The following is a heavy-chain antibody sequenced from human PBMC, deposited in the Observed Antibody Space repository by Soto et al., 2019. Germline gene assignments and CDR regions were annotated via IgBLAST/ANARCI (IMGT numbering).Heavy chain of an antibody. Sequence: LGESLKISCKGSGYSFTSYWISWVRQMPGKGLEWMGRIDPSDSYTNYSPSFQGHVTISADKSISTAYLQWSSLKASDTAMYYCASIPIYYDSSGYLDYWGQGTLVTVSS. J-gene: IGHJ4*02. CDR1: GYSFTSYW. D-gene: IGHD3-22*01. CDR3: ASIPIYYDSSGYLDY. V-gene: IGHV5-10-1*01. CDR2: IDPSDSYT.